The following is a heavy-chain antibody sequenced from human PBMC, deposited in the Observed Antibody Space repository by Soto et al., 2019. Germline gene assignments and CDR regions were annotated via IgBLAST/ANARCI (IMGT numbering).Heavy chain of an antibody. Sequence: ASVKVSCKASGYTFTSYYIHWVRQAPGQGLEWMGIINPSGGSTSYAQKFQGRVTMTRDTSTSTVYMELSSLRSEDTAVYYCARSEKYYDILTGYLSLKWFDPWGQGTLVTVSS. D-gene: IGHD3-9*01. J-gene: IGHJ5*02. CDR2: INPSGGST. CDR1: GYTFTSYY. CDR3: ARSEKYYDILTGYLSLKWFDP. V-gene: IGHV1-46*03.